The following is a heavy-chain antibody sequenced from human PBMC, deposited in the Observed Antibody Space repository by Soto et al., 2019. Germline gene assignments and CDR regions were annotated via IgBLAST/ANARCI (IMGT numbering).Heavy chain of an antibody. V-gene: IGHV4-59*01. D-gene: IGHD3-3*01. Sequence: SEILSLTCTVSGGSISSYYWSWIRQPPGKGLEWIGYIYYSGSTNYNPSLKSRVTISVDTSKNQFSLKLSSVTAADTAVYYCARSRASITIFGVVIAWFDPWGQGTLVTVSS. CDR1: GGSISSYY. CDR2: IYYSGST. CDR3: ARSRASITIFGVVIAWFDP. J-gene: IGHJ5*02.